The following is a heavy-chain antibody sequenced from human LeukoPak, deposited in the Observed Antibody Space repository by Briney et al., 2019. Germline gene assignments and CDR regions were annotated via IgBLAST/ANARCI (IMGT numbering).Heavy chain of an antibody. V-gene: IGHV1-2*06. D-gene: IGHD3-10*01. Sequence: ASVKVSCKASGYTFTGYYMHWVLQAPGQGLEWMGRINPNSGGTNYAQKFQGRVTMTRDTSISTAYMELSRLRSDDTAVYYCARDPSRGFGELFGYWGQGTLVTVSS. CDR3: ARDPSRGFGELFGY. J-gene: IGHJ4*02. CDR2: INPNSGGT. CDR1: GYTFTGYY.